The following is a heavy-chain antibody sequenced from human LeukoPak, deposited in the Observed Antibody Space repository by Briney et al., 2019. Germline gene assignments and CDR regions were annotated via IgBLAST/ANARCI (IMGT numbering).Heavy chain of an antibody. V-gene: IGHV1-8*01. J-gene: IGHJ5*02. Sequence: GASVKVSFKASGYTFTSYDINWVRQATGQGLEWMGWMNPNSGNTGYAQKFQGRVTMTRNTSISTAYMELSSLRSEDTAVYYCARGGWGIVVVITTIVYNNWFDPWGQGTLVTVSS. CDR2: MNPNSGNT. D-gene: IGHD3-22*01. CDR3: ARGGWGIVVVITTIVYNNWFDP. CDR1: GYTFTSYD.